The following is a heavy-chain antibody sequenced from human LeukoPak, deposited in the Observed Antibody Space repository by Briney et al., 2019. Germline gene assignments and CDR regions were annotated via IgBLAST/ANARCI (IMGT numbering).Heavy chain of an antibody. J-gene: IGHJ4*02. D-gene: IGHD6-13*01. Sequence: ASVKVSCKASGGTFSSYAISWVRQAPGQGLEWMGGIIPIFGTANYAQKFQGRVTITADESTSTAYMELNSLRAEDTAVYYCAKDLRRAAAGQQNWGQGTLVTVSS. CDR1: GGTFSSYA. CDR3: AKDLRRAAAGQQN. V-gene: IGHV1-69*01. CDR2: IIPIFGTA.